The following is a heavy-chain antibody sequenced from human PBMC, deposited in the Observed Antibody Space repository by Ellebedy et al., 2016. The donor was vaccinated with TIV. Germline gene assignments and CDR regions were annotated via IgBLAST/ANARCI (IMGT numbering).Heavy chain of an antibody. J-gene: IGHJ3*02. CDR2: INPNSGGT. Sequence: ASVKVSCKASGYTFTGYYMHWVRQAPGQGLEWMGWINPNSGGTNYAQKFQGWVTMTRDTSISTAYMELSRLRSDDTAVYYCAREGGGVGDGDYDDAFDIWGQGTMVTVSS. D-gene: IGHD4-17*01. CDR1: GYTFTGYY. V-gene: IGHV1-2*04. CDR3: AREGGGVGDGDYDDAFDI.